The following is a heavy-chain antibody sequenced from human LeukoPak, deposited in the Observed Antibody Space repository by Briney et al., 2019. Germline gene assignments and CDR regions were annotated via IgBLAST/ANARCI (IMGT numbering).Heavy chain of an antibody. CDR1: GFTFSTYV. Sequence: GGSLRLSCAASGFTFSTYVMHWVRQAPGKGLEWVAVISYDGSSQYYADSVEGRFTISSDNSKNTLYLQMNSLRAEDTAVYYCARVGCSSSCYGFGYFYYYMDVWGKGTTVAVSS. D-gene: IGHD2-2*01. V-gene: IGHV3-30*03. J-gene: IGHJ6*03. CDR3: ARVGCSSSCYGFGYFYYYMDV. CDR2: ISYDGSSQ.